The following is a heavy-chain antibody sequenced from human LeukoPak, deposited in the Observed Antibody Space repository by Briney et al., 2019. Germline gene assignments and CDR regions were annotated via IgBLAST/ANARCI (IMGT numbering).Heavy chain of an antibody. CDR2: IGTIGDT. CDR3: VRESRRSTWYLDTFDL. J-gene: IGHJ3*01. Sequence: GGSLRLSCAASGFTFSNSDMHWVRQATGKGLEWVSAIGTIGDTYYVDSVKGRFTISREDAKNSLHLQMNSLRVEDTAVYYCVRESRRSTWYLDTFDLWGQGTLVTVSS. V-gene: IGHV3-13*01. D-gene: IGHD6-13*01. CDR1: GFTFSNSD.